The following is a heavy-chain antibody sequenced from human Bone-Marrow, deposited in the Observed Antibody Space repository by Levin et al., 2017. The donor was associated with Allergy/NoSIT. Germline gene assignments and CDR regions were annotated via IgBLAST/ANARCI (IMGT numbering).Heavy chain of an antibody. CDR3: AKVRTKQQWSPYYYHCMDV. J-gene: IGHJ6*02. CDR1: GFTVTTYA. D-gene: IGHD6-19*01. CDR2: VSSTGGAT. V-gene: IGHV3-23*01. Sequence: GGSLRLSCAASGFTVTTYAMTWVRRAPGMGLEWVSTVSSTGGATYSTDSVKGRFTISRDNSKKTLYLQMNSLRSDDTAVYYCAKVRTKQQWSPYYYHCMDVWRQGTTVTFS.